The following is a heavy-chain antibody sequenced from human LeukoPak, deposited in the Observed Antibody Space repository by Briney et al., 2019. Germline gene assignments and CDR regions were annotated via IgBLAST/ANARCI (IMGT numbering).Heavy chain of an antibody. Sequence: GRSLRLSCAASGFTFSSYGMHWVRQAPGKGLEWVAVIWYGGSNKYYADSVKGRFTISRDNSKNTLYLQVNNLRAEDTAAYYCAKPKTYISGSVSPAFDCWGQGTLVTVSS. CDR3: AKPKTYISGSVSPAFDC. J-gene: IGHJ4*02. D-gene: IGHD6-19*01. CDR2: IWYGGSNK. CDR1: GFTFSSYG. V-gene: IGHV3-33*06.